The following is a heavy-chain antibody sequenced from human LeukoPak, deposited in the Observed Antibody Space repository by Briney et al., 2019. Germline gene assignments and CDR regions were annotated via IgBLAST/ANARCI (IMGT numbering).Heavy chain of an antibody. V-gene: IGHV4-34*01. Sequence: SETLSLTCAVYGGSFSGYYWSWIRQPPGKGLEWIGEINHSGSTNYNPSLKSRVTISVDTSKNQLSLKLSSVTAADTAVYYCARALTWSYHPMIYWGQGTLVTVSS. CDR3: ARALTWSYHPMIY. CDR2: INHSGST. J-gene: IGHJ4*02. D-gene: IGHD3-10*01. CDR1: GGSFSGYY.